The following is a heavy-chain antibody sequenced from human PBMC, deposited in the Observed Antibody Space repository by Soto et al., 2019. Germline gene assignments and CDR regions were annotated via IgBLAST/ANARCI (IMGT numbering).Heavy chain of an antibody. CDR3: ARGRGATHYYYYGMDV. J-gene: IGHJ6*02. V-gene: IGHV4-34*01. CDR1: GGSFSGYY. Sequence: QVQLQQWGAGLLKPSETLSHTCAVYGGSFSGYYWSWIRQPPGKGLEWIGEINHSGSTNYNPSLKSRVTISVDTSKNQFSLKLSSVTAADTAVYYCARGRGATHYYYYGMDVWGQGTTVTVSS. CDR2: INHSGST.